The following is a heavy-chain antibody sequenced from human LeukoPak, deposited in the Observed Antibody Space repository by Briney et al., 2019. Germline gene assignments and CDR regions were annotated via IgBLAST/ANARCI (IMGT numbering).Heavy chain of an antibody. J-gene: IGHJ4*02. CDR1: GGSISSGGYY. D-gene: IGHD3-9*01. V-gene: IGHV4-31*03. Sequence: SETLSLTCTVSGGSISSGGYYWSWIRQHPGKGLEWIGYIYYSGSTYYNPSLKSRVTISVDTSKNQFSLKLSSVTAADTAVYYCAKGDSYYDLLTCFDFWGPGTLITVSS. CDR2: IYYSGST. CDR3: AKGDSYYDLLTCFDF.